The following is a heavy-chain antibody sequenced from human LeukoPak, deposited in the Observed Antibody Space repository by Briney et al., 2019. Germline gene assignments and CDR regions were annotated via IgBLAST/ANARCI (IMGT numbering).Heavy chain of an antibody. Sequence: VGSLRLSSAASGFTFSSYAMSWVRQAPGKGLEWVSGISVGGGFTYYADSVKGRFTMSRDNSKKTRYLQMNSLRAKSTVVYYFAKGGQWVPAANSDYWGQGTLVTVSS. J-gene: IGHJ4*02. CDR2: ISVGGGFT. V-gene: IGHV3-23*01. CDR3: AKGGQWVPAANSDY. D-gene: IGHD2-2*01. CDR1: GFTFSSYA.